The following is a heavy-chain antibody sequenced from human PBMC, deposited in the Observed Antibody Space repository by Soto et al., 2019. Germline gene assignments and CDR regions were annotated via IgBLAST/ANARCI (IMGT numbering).Heavy chain of an antibody. CDR2: ITGVNNRA. J-gene: IGHJ4*02. V-gene: IGHV3-23*01. D-gene: IGHD7-27*01. CDR3: ANGGTGEGYFDN. Sequence: PGGSLRLSCEASGFTFTDYAMSWVRQAPGKGLEWDSSITGVNNRAYYAASVQGRFTISRDNSRNTLYLHLNSLRAEDTAIYYCANGGTGEGYFDNWGQGALVTVSS. CDR1: GFTFTDYA.